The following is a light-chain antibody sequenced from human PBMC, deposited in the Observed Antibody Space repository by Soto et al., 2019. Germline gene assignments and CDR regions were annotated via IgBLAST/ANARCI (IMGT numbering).Light chain of an antibody. V-gene: IGKV3-20*01. Sequence: EIVLTQSPGTLSLSPGETPTRSCRASQTVNSYYLAWFQQRPGQAPRLLIFATSRRATDIPDRFSGSGSGTDFTLAIRRLEPEDFAVYYCHQFGDSPRTFGQGTKVDIK. J-gene: IGKJ1*01. CDR1: QTVNSYY. CDR3: HQFGDSPRT. CDR2: ATS.